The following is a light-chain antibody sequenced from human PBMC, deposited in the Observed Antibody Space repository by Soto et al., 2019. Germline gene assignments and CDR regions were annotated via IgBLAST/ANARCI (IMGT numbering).Light chain of an antibody. CDR3: QQLSNWPPLT. V-gene: IGKV3-11*01. CDR1: QSVSSY. CDR2: DAS. J-gene: IGKJ4*01. Sequence: EIVLTQSPATLSLSPGERATLSCSASQSVSSYLAWYQQQPGQAPRLLIDDASNRATGIPARFSGSGSGTDFTLTISTLEPEDFAVYYCQQLSNWPPLTFGG.